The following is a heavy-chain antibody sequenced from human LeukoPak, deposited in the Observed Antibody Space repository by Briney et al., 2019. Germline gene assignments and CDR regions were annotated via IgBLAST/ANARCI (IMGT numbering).Heavy chain of an antibody. CDR2: IYYSGST. J-gene: IGHJ3*02. Sequence: PSETLSLACAVYGGSFSGYYWSWIRQPPGKGLEWIGYIYYSGSTYYNPSLKSRVTISVDTSKNQFSLKLSSVTAADTAVYYCARITMVRGVDAFDIWGQGTMVTVSS. D-gene: IGHD3-10*01. CDR3: ARITMVRGVDAFDI. V-gene: IGHV4-34*09. CDR1: GGSFSGYY.